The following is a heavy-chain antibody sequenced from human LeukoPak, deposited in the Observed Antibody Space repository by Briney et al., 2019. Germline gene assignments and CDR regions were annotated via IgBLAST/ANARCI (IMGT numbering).Heavy chain of an antibody. CDR2: IYYSGSI. V-gene: IGHV4-59*01. D-gene: IGHD1-14*01. J-gene: IGHJ4*02. CDR1: GGSIRSYY. CDR3: ARSLGITSLDY. Sequence: LETLSLTCSVSGGSIRSYYWNWIRQSPGKGLEWIGYIYYSGSINYNPSFKSRVTMSVDTSKNQFSLKLHSVTAADTAMYYCARSLGITSLDYWGQGMLVTVSS.